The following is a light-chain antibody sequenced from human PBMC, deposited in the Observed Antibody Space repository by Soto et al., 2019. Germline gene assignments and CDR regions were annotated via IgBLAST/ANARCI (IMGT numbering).Light chain of an antibody. J-gene: IGLJ1*01. CDR3: SSYTSSSTEV. CDR1: SSDVGDYNY. Sequence: QSALTQPASVSGSPGQSITISCTGTSSDVGDYNYVSWYQHHPGKAPKLIIYEVSNRPSGVSDRFSGSKSGNTAPLTISGLQAADEADYYCSSYTSSSTEVFGTGTKVTVL. V-gene: IGLV2-14*01. CDR2: EVS.